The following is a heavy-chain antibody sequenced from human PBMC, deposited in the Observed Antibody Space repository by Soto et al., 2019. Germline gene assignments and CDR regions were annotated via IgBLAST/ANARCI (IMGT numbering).Heavy chain of an antibody. CDR3: AGVSPSICGGGNCYRLDSFFDS. D-gene: IGHD2-21*01. Sequence: QVQLVQSGAEVKKPGSSLKVSCKTSGVTFSTSGISWVRQGPGQGLEWMGGIIPLFGTPKYARKFQGRVSITADESATTTYMEWSGLRSDDTAVYYCAGVSPSICGGGNCYRLDSFFDSWGQGSLVVVSS. CDR1: GVTFSTSG. V-gene: IGHV1-69*01. J-gene: IGHJ5*01. CDR2: IIPLFGTP.